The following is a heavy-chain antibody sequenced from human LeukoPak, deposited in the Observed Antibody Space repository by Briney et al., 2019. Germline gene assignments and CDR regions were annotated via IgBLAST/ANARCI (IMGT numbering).Heavy chain of an antibody. D-gene: IGHD1-26*01. CDR1: GFTLSSYW. CDR3: AREIPGGAVTLDY. V-gene: IGHV3-7*01. Sequence: GGSLRLSCAASGFTLSSYWMSWARQAPGKGREWVANIKIDGSEKYYVDSVKGRFTISRDNAKNSLYLQMNSLRAEDSAVYYCAREIPGGAVTLDYWGQGTLVTVSS. CDR2: IKIDGSEK. J-gene: IGHJ4*02.